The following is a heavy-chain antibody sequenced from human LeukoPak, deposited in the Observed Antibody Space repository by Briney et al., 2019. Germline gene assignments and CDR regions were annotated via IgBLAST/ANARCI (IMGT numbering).Heavy chain of an antibody. D-gene: IGHD3-22*01. CDR1: GFTFSSYA. J-gene: IGHJ4*02. V-gene: IGHV3-23*01. CDR3: ASEWHYYDSSGDNFDY. Sequence: GGSLRLSCAASGFTFSSYAMSWVRQAPGKGLEWVSAISGSGGSTYYADSVKGRLTISRDNSKNTLYLQMNSLRAEDTAVYYCASEWHYYDSSGDNFDYWGQRTLVTVSS. CDR2: ISGSGGST.